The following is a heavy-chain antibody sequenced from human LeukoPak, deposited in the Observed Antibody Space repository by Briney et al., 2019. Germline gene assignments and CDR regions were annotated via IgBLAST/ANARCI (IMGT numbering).Heavy chain of an antibody. CDR2: NYPGDSDT. J-gene: IGHJ4*02. CDR1: GYSFTSYW. CDR3: ARRAYCGGDCYVDY. Sequence: GVSLQISSQGSGYSFTSYWIGWVRPMRGKGLEWMGINYPGDSDTRYSPSFQGQVTISADKSISTAYLQWSSLKASDTAMYYCARRAYCGGDCYVDYWGQGTLVTVSS. D-gene: IGHD2-21*02. V-gene: IGHV5-51*01.